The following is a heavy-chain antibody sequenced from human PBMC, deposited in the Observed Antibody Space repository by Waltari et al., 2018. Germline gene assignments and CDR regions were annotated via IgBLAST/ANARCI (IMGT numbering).Heavy chain of an antibody. D-gene: IGHD2-8*01. CDR2: TRNKANSYST. Sequence: EVQLVESGGGLVQPGGSLRLSCAASGFTFSDHYMDWVRQAPGKGLELVGRTRNKANSYSTEYAASVKGRFTISRDESKNSVFLEMNSLKTEDTAVYYCASGRTYGQTGDYWGQGTLVTVSS. CDR1: GFTFSDHY. J-gene: IGHJ4*02. V-gene: IGHV3-72*01. CDR3: ASGRTYGQTGDY.